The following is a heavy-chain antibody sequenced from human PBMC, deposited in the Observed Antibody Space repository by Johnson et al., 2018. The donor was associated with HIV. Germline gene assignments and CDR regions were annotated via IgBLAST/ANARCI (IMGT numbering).Heavy chain of an antibody. CDR2: IFSVGNT. CDR3: AGDGRDLATRGGFDI. CDR1: GFTFDDFA. V-gene: IGHV3-66*02. Sequence: VQLVESGGGLVQPGRSLRLSCAASGFTFDDFAMHWVRQAPGKGLEWVSVIFSVGNTYYADSVKGRFTISRDNSKNMLYLQMNSLRPEDTAVYYCAGDGRDLATRGGFDIWGPGTVVTVSS. D-gene: IGHD5-24*01. J-gene: IGHJ3*02.